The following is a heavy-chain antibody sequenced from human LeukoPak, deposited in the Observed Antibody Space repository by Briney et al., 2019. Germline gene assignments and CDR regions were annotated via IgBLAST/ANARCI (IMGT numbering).Heavy chain of an antibody. Sequence: SCKASGGTFSSYAMSWVRQAPGKGLEWVSAISGSGGSTYYADSVKGRFTISRDNSKNTLYLQMNSLRAEDTAVYYCAKDQGDIVVVPAAQGHWGQGTLVTVSS. D-gene: IGHD2-2*01. CDR1: GGTFSSYA. V-gene: IGHV3-23*01. CDR2: ISGSGGST. J-gene: IGHJ4*02. CDR3: AKDQGDIVVVPAAQGH.